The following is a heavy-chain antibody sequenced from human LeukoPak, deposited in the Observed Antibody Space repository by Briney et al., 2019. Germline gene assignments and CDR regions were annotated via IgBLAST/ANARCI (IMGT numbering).Heavy chain of an antibody. CDR2: ISSSSSYI. CDR3: ARARGYCSGGSCFSYVPYYFDY. CDR1: GFTFSSYS. D-gene: IGHD2-15*01. J-gene: IGHJ4*02. Sequence: GGSLRLPCAASGFTFSSYSMNWVRQAPGKGLEWVSSISSSSSYIYYADSVKGRFTISRDNAKNPLYLQMNSLRAEDTAVYYCARARGYCSGGSCFSYVPYYFDYWGQGTLVTVSS. V-gene: IGHV3-21*01.